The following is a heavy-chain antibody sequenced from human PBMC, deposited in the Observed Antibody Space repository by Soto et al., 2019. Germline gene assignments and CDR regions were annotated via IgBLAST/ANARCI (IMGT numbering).Heavy chain of an antibody. V-gene: IGHV1-18*01. D-gene: IGHD6-19*01. CDR1: GYNFTSYG. CDR3: SRDLYYSSGRYVDHDAFDI. CDR2: ISPHNDRT. Sequence: QVQLVQSGADVKKPGASVKVSCKASGYNFTSYGISWVRQAPGQGLEWMGWISPHNDRTKYALRFQDRVTMTTETPTSTVYMELGSLRSDDTAVYYCSRDLYYSSGRYVDHDAFDIWGQGTVVTVSS. J-gene: IGHJ3*02.